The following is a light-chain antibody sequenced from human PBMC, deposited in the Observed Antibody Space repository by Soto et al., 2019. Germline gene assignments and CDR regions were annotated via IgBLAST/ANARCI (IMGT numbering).Light chain of an antibody. CDR1: QDISNN. J-gene: IGKJ2*01. V-gene: IGKV1-33*01. Sequence: DIQMTQSPSSLSASVGDRVTITCQASQDISNNLHWYQVKPGKAPKLLIYDASNLETGVPSRFSGSGSGTDFTFTINSLEPEDVATYYCQQYDDLPLTFGQGTKLQVK. CDR3: QQYDDLPLT. CDR2: DAS.